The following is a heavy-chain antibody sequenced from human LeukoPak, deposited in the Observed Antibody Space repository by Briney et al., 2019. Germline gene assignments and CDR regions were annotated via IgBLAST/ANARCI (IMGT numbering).Heavy chain of an antibody. Sequence: PGGSLRLSCAASGFSFSTYWMHWVRQAPGKGLVWVSRINGDGSSTSYGDSVKGRFTVSRDNAKNTLYLQMSGLRVEDTAVYYCARALGDIRGQGTLVTVSS. CDR1: GFSFSTYW. CDR2: INGDGSST. V-gene: IGHV3-74*01. J-gene: IGHJ4*02. CDR3: ARALGDI.